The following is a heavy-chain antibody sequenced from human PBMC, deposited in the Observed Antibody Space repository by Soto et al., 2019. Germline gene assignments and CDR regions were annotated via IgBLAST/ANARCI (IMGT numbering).Heavy chain of an antibody. J-gene: IGHJ5*02. CDR1: GGSISSSNYY. CDR2: IYYSGST. Sequence: QLQLQESGPGLVKPSETLSLTCTVSGGSISSSNYYWGWIRQPPGKGLEWIGSIYYSGSTYYNPSLKSRVTISVDTSKNQFSLKLSSVTAADTAVYYCATQEVGGSYVYTFDPWGQGTLDTVSS. V-gene: IGHV4-39*01. D-gene: IGHD1-26*01. CDR3: ATQEVGGSYVYTFDP.